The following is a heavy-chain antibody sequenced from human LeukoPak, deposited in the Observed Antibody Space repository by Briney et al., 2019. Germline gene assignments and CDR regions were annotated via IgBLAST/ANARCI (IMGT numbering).Heavy chain of an antibody. Sequence: PGGSLRLSCVASEFTFSSYSMSWVRQAPGRGPEWVSSITSSGDLTFYTDSVKGRFTISRDNSKNTLYLQMNSLRAEDTAVYYCAKDPDIVGATTPDYWGQGTLVTVSS. CDR2: ITSSGDLT. CDR1: EFTFSSYS. J-gene: IGHJ4*02. CDR3: AKDPDIVGATTPDY. V-gene: IGHV3-23*01. D-gene: IGHD1-26*01.